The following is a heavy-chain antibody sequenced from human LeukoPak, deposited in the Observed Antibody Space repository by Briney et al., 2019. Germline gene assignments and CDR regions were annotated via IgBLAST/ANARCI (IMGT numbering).Heavy chain of an antibody. CDR2: IYYSGST. CDR1: GGFISSYY. V-gene: IGHV4-30-4*08. D-gene: IGHD6-19*01. CDR3: ARAGWYAGWFDP. Sequence: KSSETLSLTCTVSGGFISSYYWSWIRQPPGKGLEWIGYIYYSGSTYYNPSLKSRVTISVDTSKNQFSLKLSSVTAADTAMYYCARAGWYAGWFDPWGQGTLVTVSS. J-gene: IGHJ5*02.